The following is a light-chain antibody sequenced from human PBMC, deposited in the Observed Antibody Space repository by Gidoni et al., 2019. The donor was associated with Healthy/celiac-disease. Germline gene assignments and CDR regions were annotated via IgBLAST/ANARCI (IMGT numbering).Light chain of an antibody. J-gene: IGKJ2*01. V-gene: IGKV4-1*01. CDR2: WAS. CDR1: QSGLYSSNNKNY. CDR3: QQYYSTPYT. Sequence: DIVMTQSPDSLALSLGERATINCKSSQSGLYSSNNKNYLAWYQQKPGQPPKLLIYWASTRESGVPDRFSGSGSGTDFTLTISSQQAEDVAVYYCQQYYSTPYTFGQGTKLEIK.